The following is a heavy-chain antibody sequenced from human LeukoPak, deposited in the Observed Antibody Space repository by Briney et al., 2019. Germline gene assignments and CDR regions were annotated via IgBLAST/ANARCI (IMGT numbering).Heavy chain of an antibody. D-gene: IGHD3-3*01. CDR2: IIPIFGTA. CDR3: ARAGGRSGYSNWFDP. V-gene: IGHV1-69*13. CDR1: GYTFTNYA. Sequence: ASVKVSCKASGYTFTNYAMNWVRQAPGQGLEWMGGIIPIFGTANYAQKFQGRVTITADESTSTAYMELSSLRSEDTAVYYCARAGGRSGYSNWFDPWGQGTLVTVSS. J-gene: IGHJ5*02.